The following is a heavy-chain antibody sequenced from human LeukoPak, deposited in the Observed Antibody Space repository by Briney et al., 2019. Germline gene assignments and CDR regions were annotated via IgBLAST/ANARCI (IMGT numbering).Heavy chain of an antibody. Sequence: GSLILSCAASGITFSSYAMSWVRQAPGKGLEWVSVISGSGGSTYYADSVKGRFTISRDNSKNTLYLQMNSLRAEDTAVYYCAKGSHVGAITPFDYWGQGTLVTVSS. CDR3: AKGSHVGAITPFDY. CDR2: ISGSGGST. V-gene: IGHV3-23*01. CDR1: GITFSSYA. D-gene: IGHD1-26*01. J-gene: IGHJ4*02.